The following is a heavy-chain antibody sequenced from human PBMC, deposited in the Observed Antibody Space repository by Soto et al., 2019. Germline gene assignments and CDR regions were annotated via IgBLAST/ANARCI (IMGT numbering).Heavy chain of an antibody. D-gene: IGHD6-13*01. J-gene: IGHJ4*02. CDR1: GGSISSYY. CDR3: ARDWSSSSWSGPSFEY. V-gene: IGHV4-59*01. Sequence: QVQLQESGPGLVKPSETLSLPCTVSGGSISSYYWSWIRQPPGNGLEWIGYIYYTGGTTYNPSLKIRVTISVDTSKNQFSLKLSSVTAADTDVYYCARDWSSSSWSGPSFEYWGQGTLVTVSS. CDR2: IYYTGGT.